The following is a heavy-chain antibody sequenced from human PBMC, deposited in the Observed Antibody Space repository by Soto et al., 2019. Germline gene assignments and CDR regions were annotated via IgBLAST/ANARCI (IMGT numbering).Heavy chain of an antibody. Sequence: SVKVSCKASGGTFSSYAISCVRQAHEQGLEWMGGIIPIFGTASYAKKFQGRVTITADESTSTAYMELSSLRSEDTAVYYCARGGITMVRGAADNYYYYHGMDVWGQGPTVTVSS. J-gene: IGHJ6*02. CDR2: IIPIFGTA. CDR1: GGTFSSYA. V-gene: IGHV1-69*13. D-gene: IGHD3-10*01. CDR3: ARGGITMVRGAADNYYYYHGMDV.